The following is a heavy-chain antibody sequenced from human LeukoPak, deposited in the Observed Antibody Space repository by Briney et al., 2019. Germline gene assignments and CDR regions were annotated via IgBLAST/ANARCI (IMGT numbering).Heavy chain of an antibody. Sequence: ASVKVSCKVSGYTLTELSMHWVRQAPGKGLEWMGGFDPEDGETIYAQKFQGRVTMTEDTSTDTAYMELSSLRSDDTAVYYCARDAARYCTTTTCSAFDIWGQGTMVTVSS. CDR2: FDPEDGET. CDR3: ARDAARYCTTTTCSAFDI. CDR1: GYTLTELS. V-gene: IGHV1-24*01. J-gene: IGHJ3*02. D-gene: IGHD2-2*01.